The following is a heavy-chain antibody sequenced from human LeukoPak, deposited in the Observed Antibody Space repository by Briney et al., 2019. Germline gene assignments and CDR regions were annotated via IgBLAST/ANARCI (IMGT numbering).Heavy chain of an antibody. CDR1: GFTFGSYS. D-gene: IGHD4-23*01. CDR2: ISSSSSYI. J-gene: IGHJ5*02. V-gene: IGHV3-21*01. CDR3: AREVVTALVWFDP. Sequence: PGGSLRLSCAASGFTFGSYSMNWVRQAPGKGLEWVSSISSSSSYIYYADSVKGRFTISRDNAKNSLYLQMNSLRAEDTAVYYCAREVVTALVWFDPWGQGTLATVSS.